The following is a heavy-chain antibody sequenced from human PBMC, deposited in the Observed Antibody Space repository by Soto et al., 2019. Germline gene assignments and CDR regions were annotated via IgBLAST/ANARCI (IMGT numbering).Heavy chain of an antibody. J-gene: IGHJ4*02. CDR1: EFTVTSNY. V-gene: IGHV3-53*04. CDR2: IYSGGST. D-gene: IGHD2-15*01. CDR3: ARATYCTGGNCLLDY. Sequence: EVQLVESGGGLVQPGGSLRLSCAASEFTVTSNYMSWVRQAPGKGLEWVSVIYSGGSTYYADFVKGRFTISRDNSKNTGYLQMNSLRADDTAVYYCARATYCTGGNCLLDYWGQGTLVTVSS.